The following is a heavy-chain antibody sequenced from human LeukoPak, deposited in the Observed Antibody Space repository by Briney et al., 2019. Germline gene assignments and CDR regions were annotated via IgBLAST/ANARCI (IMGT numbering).Heavy chain of an antibody. CDR2: IYTSGSI. CDR1: GGSISSYY. V-gene: IGHV4-4*07. Sequence: PSETLSLTCTVSGGSISSYYWSWIRQPAGKGLEWIGRIYTSGSINYNPPLKSRVTMSVDTSKNQFSLKLSSVTAADTAVYYCARDQYYYDSSGYYPNDAFDIWGQGTMVTVSS. CDR3: ARDQYYYDSSGYYPNDAFDI. J-gene: IGHJ3*02. D-gene: IGHD3-22*01.